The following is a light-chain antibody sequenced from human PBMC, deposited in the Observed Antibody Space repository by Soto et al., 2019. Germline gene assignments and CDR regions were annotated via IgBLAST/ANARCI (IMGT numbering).Light chain of an antibody. Sequence: QSVLTQPPSGSAAPGQQVTISCSGSSSNIGGNSVSWYQRLPGTAPKLLIYDDNKRPSGIPDRFSGSKSGTSATLRITGFQTGDEADYYCGSWDSSLSAYVFGTGTKVTVL. CDR2: DDN. CDR3: GSWDSSLSAYV. V-gene: IGLV1-51*01. CDR1: SSNIGGNS. J-gene: IGLJ1*01.